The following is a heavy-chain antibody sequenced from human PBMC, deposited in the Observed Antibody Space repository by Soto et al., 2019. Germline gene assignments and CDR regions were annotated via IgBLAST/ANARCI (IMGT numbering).Heavy chain of an antibody. Sequence: GGSLRLSCAASGFTFSSYSMNWVRQAPGKGLEWVSSISSSSSYIYYADSVKGRFTISRDNAKNSLYLQMNSLRAEDTAVYYCARDQAVAGTNYYYGMDVWGQGTTVTVSS. V-gene: IGHV3-21*01. J-gene: IGHJ6*02. CDR3: ARDQAVAGTNYYYGMDV. CDR1: GFTFSSYS. CDR2: ISSSSSYI. D-gene: IGHD6-13*01.